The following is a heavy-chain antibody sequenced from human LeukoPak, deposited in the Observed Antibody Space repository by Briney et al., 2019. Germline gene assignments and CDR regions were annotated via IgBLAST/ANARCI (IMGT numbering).Heavy chain of an antibody. D-gene: IGHD4-17*01. CDR2: ITDNGRRT. CDR1: GLTFSSYA. CDR3: AKITKATTPNY. J-gene: IGHJ4*02. V-gene: IGHV3-23*01. Sequence: GGSLRLSWAASGLTFSSYAMNWVRQASGKGLEWVSGITDNGRRTYYADSVKGRFTISRDNSKNTVFLQMSDLRAEDTAIYYCAKITKATTPNYWGQGTLVTVSS.